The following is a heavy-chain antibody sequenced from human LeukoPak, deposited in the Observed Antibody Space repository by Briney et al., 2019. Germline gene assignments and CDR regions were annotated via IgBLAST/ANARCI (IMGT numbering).Heavy chain of an antibody. D-gene: IGHD3-3*01. CDR3: ARDITIFGVVRNYYGMDV. CDR1: GFTFSSYW. V-gene: IGHV3-7*01. Sequence: PGGSLRLSCAASGFTFSSYWMSWVRQAPGKGLEWVAHIKQDGSEKYYVDSVKGRFTISRDNAKNSLYLQMNSLRAEDTAVYYCARDITIFGVVRNYYGMDVWGQGTTVTVSS. J-gene: IGHJ6*02. CDR2: IKQDGSEK.